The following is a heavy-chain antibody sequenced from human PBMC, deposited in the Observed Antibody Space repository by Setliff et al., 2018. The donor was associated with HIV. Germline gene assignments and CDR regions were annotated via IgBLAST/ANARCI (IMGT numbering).Heavy chain of an antibody. J-gene: IGHJ4*02. CDR3: RGVDTAMVRFFDY. Sequence: SETLSLTCTVSGGSTSSNCCYWGWFRQPPGKGLEWIGSIYYNGSTHYNPSLKSRVTISVDTSKNHVSLRLNSVTAADTAVYYCRGVDTAMVRFFDYWGQGTLVTVSS. CDR1: GGSTSSNCCY. D-gene: IGHD5-18*01. CDR2: IYYNGST. V-gene: IGHV4-39*02.